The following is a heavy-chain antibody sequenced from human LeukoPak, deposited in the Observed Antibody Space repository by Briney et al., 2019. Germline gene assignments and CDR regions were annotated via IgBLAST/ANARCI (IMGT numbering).Heavy chain of an antibody. V-gene: IGHV3-7*04. Sequence: GGPLRLPCAASGFTFSSYWMSRVPQAPGKGLEGVANLKQEGSEKYHVDSVKGRFTISRDNAKNSLYLQMNSLRAEETDVYYCARGEEKTNSSGWYRYYYYGMDVWGQGTTVTVSS. D-gene: IGHD6-19*01. J-gene: IGHJ6*02. CDR3: ARGEEKTNSSGWYRYYYYGMDV. CDR2: LKQEGSEK. CDR1: GFTFSSYW.